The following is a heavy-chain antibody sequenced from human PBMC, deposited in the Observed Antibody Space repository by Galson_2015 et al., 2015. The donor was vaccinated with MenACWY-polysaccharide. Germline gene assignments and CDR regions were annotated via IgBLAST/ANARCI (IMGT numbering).Heavy chain of an antibody. J-gene: IGHJ4*02. V-gene: IGHV4-31*03. D-gene: IGHD3-10*01. CDR3: ARDVGGGRTRFDY. CDR1: GASITSVNYY. Sequence: TLSLTCTVSGASITSVNYYWSWIRQHPGQGLEWIGYIYYSGSTYYNPSLKSRLIISVDTSKNQFSLKLSSVTAADTAVYYCARDVGGGRTRFDYWGQGTLVTVSS. CDR2: IYYSGST.